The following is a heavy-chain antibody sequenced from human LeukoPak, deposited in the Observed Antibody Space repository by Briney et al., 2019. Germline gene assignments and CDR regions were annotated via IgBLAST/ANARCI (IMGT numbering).Heavy chain of an antibody. CDR2: IFTSGST. V-gene: IGHV4-4*07. CDR3: ASHRGPMDV. CDR1: GAAISSFY. J-gene: IGHJ6*03. D-gene: IGHD3-10*01. Sequence: SETLSLTCTVSGAAISSFYWSWVRQPAGKGLQWIGRIFTSGSTHYNPSLKSRVTMSVDTSKNQFSLKLSSVTAADTAVYYCASHRGPMDVWGKGTTVTVSS.